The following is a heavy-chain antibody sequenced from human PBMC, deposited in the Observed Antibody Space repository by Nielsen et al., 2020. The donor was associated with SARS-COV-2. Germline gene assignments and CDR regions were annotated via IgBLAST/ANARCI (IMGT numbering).Heavy chain of an antibody. CDR3: AKHQQSHDYGDSQDF. CDR1: GFSFDNHA. V-gene: IGHV3-30-3*02. J-gene: IGHJ4*02. D-gene: IGHD4-17*01. Sequence: GESLKISCAASGFSFDNHAMHWVRQAPGKGLEWLTIISYDGTNEHYADSVRGRFTISRDSSKNRVYLQMNSLRAEDTAVYYCAKHQQSHDYGDSQDFWGQGTLVTVSS. CDR2: ISYDGTNE.